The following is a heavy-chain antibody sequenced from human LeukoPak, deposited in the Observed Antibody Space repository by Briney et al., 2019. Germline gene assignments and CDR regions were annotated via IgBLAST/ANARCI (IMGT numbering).Heavy chain of an antibody. J-gene: IGHJ4*02. CDR1: GGSFSGYY. CDR2: INHSGST. CDR3: ASERHDSGSYCPYDY. D-gene: IGHD1-26*01. V-gene: IGHV4-34*01. Sequence: PSETLSLTCAVYGGSFSGYYWSWIRQPPGKGLEWSGEINHSGSTNYNPSLKSRVTISVDTSKNQFSLKLSSVTAADTAVYYCASERHDSGSYCPYDYWGQGTLVTVSS.